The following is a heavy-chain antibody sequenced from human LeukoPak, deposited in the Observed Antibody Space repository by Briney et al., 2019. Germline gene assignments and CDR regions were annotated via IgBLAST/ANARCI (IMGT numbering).Heavy chain of an antibody. CDR3: ATARAPFSSTSCYSSDCYYYYYGMDV. Sequence: GASVKVSCKVSGYTLTELSMHWVRQAPGKGLEWMGGFDPEDGETIYAQKFQGRVTMTEDTSTDTAYMELSSLRSEDTAVYYCATARAPFSSTSCYSSDCYYYYYGMDVWGQGTTVTVSS. CDR2: FDPEDGET. CDR1: GYTLTELS. D-gene: IGHD2-2*02. V-gene: IGHV1-24*01. J-gene: IGHJ6*02.